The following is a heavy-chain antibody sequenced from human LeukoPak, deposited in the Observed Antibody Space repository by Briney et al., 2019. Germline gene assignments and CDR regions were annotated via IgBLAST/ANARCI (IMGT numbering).Heavy chain of an antibody. J-gene: IGHJ3*02. CDR2: IYYSGST. CDR3: ERHFGRARSAFDI. D-gene: IGHD2-15*01. V-gene: IGHV4-59*08. CDR1: GGSISSYY. Sequence: SETLSLTCTVSGGSISSYYWSWIRHPPGKGLEWIGYIYYSGSTNYTPSLKSRVTIAVDTSKNQFSLKLSSVTAADTAVYYCERHFGRARSAFDIWGQGTMVTVSS.